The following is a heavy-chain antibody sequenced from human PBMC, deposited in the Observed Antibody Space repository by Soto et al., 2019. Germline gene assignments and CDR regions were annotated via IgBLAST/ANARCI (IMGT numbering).Heavy chain of an antibody. CDR3: AAVLGDYYYYYMEV. J-gene: IGHJ6*03. CDR1: GGSFSGYY. V-gene: IGHV4-34*01. CDR2: INHSGST. Sequence: LSLTCAVYGGSFSGYYWSWIRQPPGKGLEWIGEINHSGSTNYNPSLKSRVTISVDTSKNQFSLKLSSVTAADTAVYYCAAVLGDYYYYYMEVWGKGTTVTVSS.